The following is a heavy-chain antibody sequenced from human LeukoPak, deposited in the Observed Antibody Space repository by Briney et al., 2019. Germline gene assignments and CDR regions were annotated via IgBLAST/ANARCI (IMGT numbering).Heavy chain of an antibody. CDR1: GGSISSYF. CDR2: IYYSGNT. Sequence: SETLSLTCTVSGGSISSYFWSWIRQPPEKGLEYIGYIYYSGNTNYNPSLKSRVTISVDTSKNRFSLKLSSVTAADTAVYYCARVLYYFHSSGFWRTDAFDIRGQGTMVTVSS. V-gene: IGHV4-59*12. D-gene: IGHD3-22*01. CDR3: ARVLYYFHSSGFWRTDAFDI. J-gene: IGHJ3*02.